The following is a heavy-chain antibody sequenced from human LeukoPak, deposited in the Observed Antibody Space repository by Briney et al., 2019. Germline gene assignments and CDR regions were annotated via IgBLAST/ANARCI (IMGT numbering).Heavy chain of an antibody. D-gene: IGHD6-6*01. Sequence: NPSETLSLTCTVSGGSISSGGYYWSWIRQHPGKGLEWIGYIYYSGSTYYNPSLKSRVTISVDTSKNQFSLKLSSVTAADTAVYYCARAAIEYSSSSPLQHWGQGTLVTVSS. J-gene: IGHJ1*01. CDR1: GGSISSGGYY. V-gene: IGHV4-31*03. CDR2: IYYSGST. CDR3: ARAAIEYSSSSPLQH.